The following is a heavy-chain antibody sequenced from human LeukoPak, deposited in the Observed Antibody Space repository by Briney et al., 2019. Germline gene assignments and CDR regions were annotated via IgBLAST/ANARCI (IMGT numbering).Heavy chain of an antibody. V-gene: IGHV3-30*18. D-gene: IGHD6-19*01. CDR2: ISYDGSNK. CDR1: GFTFSSYA. Sequence: GGSLKLSCAASGFTFSSYAMSWVRQAPGKGLEWVAVISYDGSNKYYAVSVKGRFTISRDNSKNTLYLQMNSLRAEDTAVYYCAKDRAPVAGDYYYYGMDVWGQGTTVTVSS. CDR3: AKDRAPVAGDYYYYGMDV. J-gene: IGHJ6*02.